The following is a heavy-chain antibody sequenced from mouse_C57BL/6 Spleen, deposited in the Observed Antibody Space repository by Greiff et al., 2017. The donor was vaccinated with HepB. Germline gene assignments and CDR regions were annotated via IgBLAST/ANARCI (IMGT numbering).Heavy chain of an antibody. CDR1: GYTFTDYN. Sequence: VQLKQSGPELVKPGASVKIPCKASGYTFTDYNMDWVKQSHGKSLEWIGDINPNNGGTIYNQKFKGKATLTVDKSSSTAYMELRSLTSEDTAVYYCARMRTYSPFAYWGQGTLVTVSA. V-gene: IGHV1-18*01. J-gene: IGHJ3*01. CDR3: ARMRTYSPFAY. CDR2: INPNNGGT. D-gene: IGHD2-12*01.